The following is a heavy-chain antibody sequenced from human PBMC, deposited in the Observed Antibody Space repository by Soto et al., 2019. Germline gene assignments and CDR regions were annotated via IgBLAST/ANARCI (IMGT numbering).Heavy chain of an antibody. Sequence: QVHLVQSGAEVKKPRASVKVSCKASGYSFTDYYMHWVRQAPGQGLEWMGWINTKTGGTNYAQRVQGRVTMTGDTSINTAYMELSRLRSDDTAVYYCARVGPTGWFDPWGQGTVVTVSS. CDR3: ARVGPTGWFDP. V-gene: IGHV1-2*02. J-gene: IGHJ5*02. CDR1: GYSFTDYY. CDR2: INTKTGGT.